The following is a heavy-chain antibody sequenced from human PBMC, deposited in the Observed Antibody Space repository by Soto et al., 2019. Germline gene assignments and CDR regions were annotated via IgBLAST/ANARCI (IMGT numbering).Heavy chain of an antibody. J-gene: IGHJ4*02. V-gene: IGHV3-7*01. CDR3: ATEVWVYYDFWSGYSDS. CDR2: IKGDGSDM. Sequence: EVQLVESGGGLVQPGGSLRLSCAASGFTFSSYWMSWVRQAPGKGLEWVANIKGDGSDMYYVDSVKGRFTISRDNAKNSLYLQMNSLRAEDTAVYYCATEVWVYYDFWSGYSDSWGQGTLVTVSS. D-gene: IGHD3-3*01. CDR1: GFTFSSYW.